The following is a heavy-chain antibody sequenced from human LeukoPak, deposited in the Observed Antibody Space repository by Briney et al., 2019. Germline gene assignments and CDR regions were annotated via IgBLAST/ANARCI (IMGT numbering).Heavy chain of an antibody. J-gene: IGHJ4*02. CDR1: GYTFTSYY. V-gene: IGHV1-46*01. Sequence: ASVKVSCKASGYTFTSYYMHWVRQAPGQGLEWMGIINPSGGSTSYAQKFQGRVTMTRDMSTSTVYMELSSLRSEDTAVYYCARVYCSGGSCSKGNYFDYWGQGTLVTVSS. CDR2: INPSGGST. CDR3: ARVYCSGGSCSKGNYFDY. D-gene: IGHD2-15*01.